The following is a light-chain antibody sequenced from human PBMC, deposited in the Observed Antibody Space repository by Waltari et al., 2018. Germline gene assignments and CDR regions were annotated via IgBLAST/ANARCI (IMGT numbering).Light chain of an antibody. V-gene: IGKV1-39*01. Sequence: DIQMPQSPSSLSAYVGDRVTITCRASQSISSDLNRYQQKPGKAPKLSISGTSNLQRGVPSGFSGSESGTDFTLTINSLQPLDSATYYCHQSYSTPPTFGGGTKVEI. CDR3: HQSYSTPPT. CDR1: QSISSD. CDR2: GTS. J-gene: IGKJ4*01.